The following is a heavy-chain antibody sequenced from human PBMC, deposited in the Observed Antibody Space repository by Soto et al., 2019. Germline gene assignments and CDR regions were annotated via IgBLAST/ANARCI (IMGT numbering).Heavy chain of an antibody. J-gene: IGHJ6*02. V-gene: IGHV5-51*01. CDR1: GYSFTSYW. D-gene: IGHD3-16*02. Sequence: PGESLKISCQGSGYSFTSYWIGWVRQMPGKGLEWMGIIYPGDSDTRYSPSFQGQVTISADKSISTAYLQWSSLQASDTAMYYCARGLGALSLSYYYYGMDVWGQGTTVTVSS. CDR3: ARGLGALSLSYYYYGMDV. CDR2: IYPGDSDT.